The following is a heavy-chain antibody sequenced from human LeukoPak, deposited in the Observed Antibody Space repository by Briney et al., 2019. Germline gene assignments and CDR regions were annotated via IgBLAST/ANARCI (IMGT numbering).Heavy chain of an antibody. V-gene: IGHV1-2*02. J-gene: IGHJ4*02. CDR1: GYTFTGYY. Sequence: ASVKVSCKASGYTFTGYYMHWVRQAPGQGLEWMGWINPNSGGTNYAQKFQGRVTMTRDTSISTAYMELSSLRSEDTAVYYCARVGIYYDSSGYFSPHFDYWGQGTLVTVSS. D-gene: IGHD3-22*01. CDR2: INPNSGGT. CDR3: ARVGIYYDSSGYFSPHFDY.